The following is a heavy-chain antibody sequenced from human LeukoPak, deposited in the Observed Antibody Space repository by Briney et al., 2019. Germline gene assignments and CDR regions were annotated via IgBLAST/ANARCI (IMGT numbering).Heavy chain of an antibody. V-gene: IGHV1-46*01. CDR2: INPSVGNT. CDR3: ARDGSDTKRSFDP. D-gene: IGHD2-2*01. CDR1: GYTFSNYG. Sequence: ASVKVSCKASGYTFSNYGISWVRQAPGQGLEWMGIINPSVGNTIYAQQFQGRVTMTGDTSTSTVYMELSSLRSEDTAVYYCARDGSDTKRSFDPWGQGTLVTVSS. J-gene: IGHJ5*02.